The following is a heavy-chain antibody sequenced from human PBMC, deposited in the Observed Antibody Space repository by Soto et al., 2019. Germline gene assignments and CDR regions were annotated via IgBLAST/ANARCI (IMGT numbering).Heavy chain of an antibody. Sequence: GGSLRLSCAASGFTFNTYGMTWVRQAPGKGLEWVSTVSGSGGGTYYADSVKGRFTISRVNSKNTMYLQMSNLRAEDTAVYFCARIGPYCGGDCYADFDFSGLGTPVTVSS. D-gene: IGHD2-21*02. CDR2: VSGSGGGT. CDR3: ARIGPYCGGDCYADFDF. J-gene: IGHJ4*02. CDR1: GFTFNTYG. V-gene: IGHV3-23*01.